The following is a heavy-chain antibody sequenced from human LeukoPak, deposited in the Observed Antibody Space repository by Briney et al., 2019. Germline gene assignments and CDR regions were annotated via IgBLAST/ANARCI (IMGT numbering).Heavy chain of an antibody. V-gene: IGHV4-59*01. CDR3: ARDFFMPGLRFLEWSVWFDP. D-gene: IGHD3-3*01. CDR1: GGSINSYY. Sequence: SETLSLTCTVSGGSINSYYWSWIRQPPGKGLEWIGYIYYRGNTNYSPSLRSRVTISVDTSMNQFSLKLSSVTAADTAVYYCARDFFMPGLRFLEWSVWFDPWGQGTLVTVSS. CDR2: IYYRGNT. J-gene: IGHJ5*02.